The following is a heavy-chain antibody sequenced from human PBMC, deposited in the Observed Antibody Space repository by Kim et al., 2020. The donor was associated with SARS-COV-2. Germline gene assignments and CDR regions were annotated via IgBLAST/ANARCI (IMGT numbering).Heavy chain of an antibody. CDR1: GYTLTELS. V-gene: IGHV1-24*01. CDR2: FDPEDGET. CDR3: ATGVAVAGRCSDYYYYYGMDV. J-gene: IGHJ6*02. D-gene: IGHD6-19*01. Sequence: ASVKVSCKVSGYTLTELSMHWVRQAPGKGLEWMGGFDPEDGETIYAQKFQGRVTMTEDTSTDTAYMELSSLRSEDTAVYYCATGVAVAGRCSDYYYYYGMDVWGQGTTVTVSS.